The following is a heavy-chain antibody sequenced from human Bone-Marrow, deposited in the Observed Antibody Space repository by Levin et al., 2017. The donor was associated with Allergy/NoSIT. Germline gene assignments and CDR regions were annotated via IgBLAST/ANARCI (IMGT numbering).Heavy chain of an antibody. V-gene: IGHV1-24*01. Sequence: VASVKVSCKVSGYTLTELSMHWVRQAPGKGLEWMGGFDPEDGETIYAQKFQGRVTMTEDTSTDTAYMELSSLRSEDTAVYYCAPWSPSFDAFDIWGQGTMVTVSS. D-gene: IGHD2-2*01. J-gene: IGHJ3*02. CDR1: GYTLTELS. CDR3: APWSPSFDAFDI. CDR2: FDPEDGET.